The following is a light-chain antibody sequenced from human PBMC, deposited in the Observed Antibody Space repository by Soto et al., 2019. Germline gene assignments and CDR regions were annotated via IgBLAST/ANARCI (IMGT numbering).Light chain of an antibody. J-gene: IGKJ1*01. CDR2: GAS. CDR1: QSVSSSY. CDR3: QQYGSSPQT. Sequence: ELVLTQSPGTLSLSPGERATLSCRASQSVSSSYLAWYQKKPGQAPRLLIYGASSRATGIPDRFSGSGSGTDFTLTISRLETEDFAVYYCQQYGSSPQTFGQGTKVEIK. V-gene: IGKV3-20*01.